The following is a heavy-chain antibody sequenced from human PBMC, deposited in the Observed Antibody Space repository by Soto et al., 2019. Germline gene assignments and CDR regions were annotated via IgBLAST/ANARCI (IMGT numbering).Heavy chain of an antibody. D-gene: IGHD3-22*01. J-gene: IGHJ4*02. V-gene: IGHV1-69*06. CDR3: AGGHDSSGYYYTHFDY. CDR1: GGTFSSYA. Sequence: SVKVSCKASGGTFSSYAISWVRQAPGQGLEWTGGIIPIFGTANYAQKFQGRVTITADKSTSTAYMELSSLRSEDTAVYYCAGGHDSSGYYYTHFDYWGQGTLVTVSS. CDR2: IIPIFGTA.